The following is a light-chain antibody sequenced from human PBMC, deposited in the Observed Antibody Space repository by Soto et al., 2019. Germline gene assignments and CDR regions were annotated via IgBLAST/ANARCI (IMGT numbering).Light chain of an antibody. J-gene: IGKJ1*01. CDR2: GAS. Sequence: EVELTQSPGTLSLSPGESASLSCRVSQTTSPKYVAWYQQRRGLAPRLLVYGASKRAAGIPDRFRGSGSGSEFTLTISSLQPDDFATYYCQQYNSYWTFGQGTKVDIK. CDR1: QTTSPKY. V-gene: IGKV3-20*01. CDR3: QQYNSYWT.